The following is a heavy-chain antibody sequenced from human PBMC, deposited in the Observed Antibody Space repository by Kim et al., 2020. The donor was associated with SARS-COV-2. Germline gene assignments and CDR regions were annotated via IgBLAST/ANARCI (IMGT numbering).Heavy chain of an antibody. CDR1: GGTFSSYA. CDR3: ASGPATVYYFDY. Sequence: SVKVSCKASGGTFSSYAISWVRQAPGQGLEWMGGIIPIFGTANYAQKFQGRVTITADESTSTAYMELSSLRSEDTAVYYCASGPATVYYFDYWGQGTLVTVSS. D-gene: IGHD2-2*01. J-gene: IGHJ4*02. CDR2: IIPIFGTA. V-gene: IGHV1-69*13.